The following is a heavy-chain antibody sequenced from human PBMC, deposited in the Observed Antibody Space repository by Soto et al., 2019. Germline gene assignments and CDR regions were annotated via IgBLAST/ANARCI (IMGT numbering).Heavy chain of an antibody. V-gene: IGHV1-8*01. D-gene: IGHD3-10*02. CDR2: MNPNSGNT. CDR1: GYTFTSYD. J-gene: IGHJ3*02. CDR3: AIAQPVRGPRGAFDI. Sequence: ASVKVSFKASGYTFTSYDINWVRQATGQGLEWMGWMNPNSGNTGYAQKFQGRVTMTRNTSISTAYMELSSLRSEDTAVYYCAIAQPVRGPRGAFDIWGQGTMVTVSS.